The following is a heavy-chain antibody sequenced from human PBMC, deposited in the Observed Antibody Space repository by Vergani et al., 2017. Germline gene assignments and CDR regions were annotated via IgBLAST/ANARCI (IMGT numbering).Heavy chain of an antibody. J-gene: IGHJ5*02. D-gene: IGHD3-3*01. V-gene: IGHV4-59*01. CDR2: IYYSGST. CDR3: ARGEKRYDFWSGSDNWFDP. CDR1: GGSISSYY. Sequence: QVQLQESGPGLVKPSETLSLTCTVSGGSISSYYWSWIRQPPGKGLEWFGYIYYSGSTNYNPSLKSRVTISVDTSKNQFSLKLSSVTAADTAVYYCARGEKRYDFWSGSDNWFDPWGQGTLVTVSS.